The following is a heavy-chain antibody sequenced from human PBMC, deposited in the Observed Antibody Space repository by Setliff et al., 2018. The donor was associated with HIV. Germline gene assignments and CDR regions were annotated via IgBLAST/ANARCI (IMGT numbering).Heavy chain of an antibody. CDR3: ARGGFWSGVLYAFDI. CDR2: IIPIFDTT. Sequence: GASVKVSCKASGGTFNRCAVSWVRQAPGQGLEWMGRIIPIFDTTNYAQDFQGRVTITADKSTGTAYMELSSLKSEDTGVYYCARGGFWSGVLYAFDIWGQGTMVTVSS. J-gene: IGHJ3*02. D-gene: IGHD3-3*01. V-gene: IGHV1-69*06. CDR1: GGTFNRCA.